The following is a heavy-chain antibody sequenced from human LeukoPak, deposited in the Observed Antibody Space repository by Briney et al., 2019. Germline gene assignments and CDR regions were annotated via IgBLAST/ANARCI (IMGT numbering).Heavy chain of an antibody. CDR1: GGSFSGYY. D-gene: IGHD3-22*01. CDR2: INHSGST. Sequence: SETLSLTRAVYGGSFSGYYWSWIRQPPGKGLEWIGEINHSGSTNYNPSLKSRVTISVDTSKNQFSLKLSSVTAADTAVYYCARVRYYYDSSGYPSSFDYWGQGTLVTVSS. J-gene: IGHJ4*02. V-gene: IGHV4-34*01. CDR3: ARVRYYYDSSGYPSSFDY.